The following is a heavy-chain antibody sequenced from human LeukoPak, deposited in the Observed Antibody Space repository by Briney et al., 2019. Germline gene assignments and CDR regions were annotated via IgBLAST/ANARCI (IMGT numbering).Heavy chain of an antibody. CDR2: INYSGST. V-gene: IGHV4-59*08. J-gene: IGHJ4*02. Sequence: SETLSLTWTVSGXSISSYYWSCIRQPPGKGPEWIGYINYSGSTNYNPSLKSRVTISADTSKNQFSLKLSSVTAADTAVYFCARATTVTPYYFDQWGQGTLVTVSS. D-gene: IGHD4-17*01. CDR3: ARATTVTPYYFDQ. CDR1: GXSISSYY.